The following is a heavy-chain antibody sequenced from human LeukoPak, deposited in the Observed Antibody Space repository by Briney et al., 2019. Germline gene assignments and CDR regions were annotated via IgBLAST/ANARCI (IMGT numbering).Heavy chain of an antibody. V-gene: IGHV3-23*01. CDR3: AKGAQYDFWSGYTLEYFDV. Sequence: PGASLRLSCAASGFTFSSYAMNWVRQAPGKGLDWVSFISASGSTTHYADSVTGRFTISRDNSNNTLYLQINSLRAEDTAAYYCAKGAQYDFWSGYTLEYFDVWGKGTLVTVSS. CDR2: ISASGSTT. CDR1: GFTFSSYA. D-gene: IGHD3-3*01. J-gene: IGHJ4*02.